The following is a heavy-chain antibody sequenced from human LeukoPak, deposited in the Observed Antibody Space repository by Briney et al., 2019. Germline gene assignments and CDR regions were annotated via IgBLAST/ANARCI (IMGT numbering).Heavy chain of an antibody. D-gene: IGHD3-9*01. CDR3: ASTRYFDWSYAV. J-gene: IGHJ4*02. CDR2: IDYSGST. Sequence: SETLSLTCTVSGDSSSNSIYYWGWIRQPPGRGLDWIGSIDYSGSTYYNPSLKSRVTISVDTSKNQFSLKLSSVTAADTAVYYCASTRYFDWSYAVWGQGTLVTVSS. CDR1: GDSSSNSIYY. V-gene: IGHV4-39*07.